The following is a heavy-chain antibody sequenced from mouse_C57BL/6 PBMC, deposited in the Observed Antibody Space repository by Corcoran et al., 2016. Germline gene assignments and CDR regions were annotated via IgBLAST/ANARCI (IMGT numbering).Heavy chain of an antibody. CDR3: ARDPIYYYGSDQADYAMDY. D-gene: IGHD1-1*01. Sequence: DVQLQESGPGLVKPSQSLSLTCSVTGYSITSGYYWNWIRQFPGNKLEWMGYISYDGSNNYNPSLKNRISITRDTSKNQFFLKLNSVTTEDTATYYCARDPIYYYGSDQADYAMDYWGQGTSVTVSS. J-gene: IGHJ4*01. CDR2: ISYDGSN. CDR1: GYSITSGYY. V-gene: IGHV3-6*01.